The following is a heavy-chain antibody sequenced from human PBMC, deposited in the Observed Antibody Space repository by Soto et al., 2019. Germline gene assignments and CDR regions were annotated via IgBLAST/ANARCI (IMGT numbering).Heavy chain of an antibody. CDR3: ARGSDIPDPLGFDP. CDR2: IYYSGST. J-gene: IGHJ5*02. V-gene: IGHV4-61*01. D-gene: IGHD2-2*01. CDR1: GGSVSSGSYY. Sequence: SETLSLTCTVSGGSVSSGSYYWSWIRQPPGKGLEWIGYIYYSGSTNYNPSLKSRVTISVDTSKNQFSLKLSSVTAADTAVYYCARGSDIPDPLGFDPWGQGTLVTV.